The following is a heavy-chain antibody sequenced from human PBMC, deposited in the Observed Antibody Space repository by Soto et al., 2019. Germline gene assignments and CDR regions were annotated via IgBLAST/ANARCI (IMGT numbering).Heavy chain of an antibody. CDR2: IYYSGST. Sequence: SETLSLTCTVSGGSISSYYWSWIRQPPGKGLEWIGYIYYSGSTNYNPSLKSRVTISVDTSKNQFSLKLSSVTAADTAVYYCARDKAPGTSNWFDPWRQGTLVTVSS. J-gene: IGHJ5*02. V-gene: IGHV4-59*01. CDR1: GGSISSYY. CDR3: ARDKAPGTSNWFDP.